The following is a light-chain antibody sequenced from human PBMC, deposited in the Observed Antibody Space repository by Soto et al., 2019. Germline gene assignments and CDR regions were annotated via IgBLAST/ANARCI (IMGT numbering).Light chain of an antibody. J-gene: IGKJ5*01. CDR3: QQYGTSPRT. V-gene: IGKV3-15*01. CDR1: QSVSSN. Sequence: EIVMTQSPVTLSVSPGERATLSCRASQSVSSNLAWYQQKPGQAPRLLIYGASTRATGIPARFSGSGSGTEFTLTISSLQSEDFAVYYCQQYGTSPRTFGQGTRLEIK. CDR2: GAS.